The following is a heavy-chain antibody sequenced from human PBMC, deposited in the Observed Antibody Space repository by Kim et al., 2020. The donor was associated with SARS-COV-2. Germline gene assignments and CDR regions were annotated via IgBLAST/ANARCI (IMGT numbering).Heavy chain of an antibody. CDR2: ISYDGSNK. Sequence: GGSLRLSCAASGFTFSSYAMHWVRQAPGKGLEWVAVISYDGSNKYYADSVKGRFTISRDNSKNTLYLQMNSLRAEDTAVYYCARDSSLKVNSSGKFDYWGQGTLVTVSS. CDR1: GFTFSSYA. CDR3: ARDSSLKVNSSGKFDY. V-gene: IGHV3-30*04. J-gene: IGHJ4*02. D-gene: IGHD6-19*01.